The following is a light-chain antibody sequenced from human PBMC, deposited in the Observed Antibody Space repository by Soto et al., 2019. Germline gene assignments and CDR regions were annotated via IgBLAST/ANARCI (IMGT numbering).Light chain of an antibody. J-gene: IGKJ4*01. Sequence: DIQMTQSPSSLSASVGDRVTITCRASQGISEYLAWYQQKPGKVPKLLIYAASALQSGVPSRFSGSGSGTDFTLTISSLQPEDVATYYGQNYKSAPLTFGGGTKVEIK. CDR3: QNYKSAPLT. CDR1: QGISEY. CDR2: AAS. V-gene: IGKV1-27*01.